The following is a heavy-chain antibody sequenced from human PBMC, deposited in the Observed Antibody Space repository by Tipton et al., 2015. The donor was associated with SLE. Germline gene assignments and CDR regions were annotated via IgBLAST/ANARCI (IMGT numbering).Heavy chain of an antibody. CDR1: GGSISSYY. CDR3: ARGLTMIVVVTLDY. Sequence: TLSLTCTVSGGSISSYYWSWIQQPPGKGPEWIGYIYYSGSTNYNPSLKSRVTISVDTSKNQFSLKLSSVTAADTAVYYCARGLTMIVVVTLDYWGQGTLVTVSS. D-gene: IGHD3-22*01. J-gene: IGHJ4*02. CDR2: IYYSGST. V-gene: IGHV4-59*12.